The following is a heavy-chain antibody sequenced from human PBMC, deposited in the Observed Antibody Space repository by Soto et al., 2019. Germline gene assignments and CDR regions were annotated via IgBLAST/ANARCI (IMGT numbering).Heavy chain of an antibody. J-gene: IGHJ4*02. CDR1: GGSISSSNW. Sequence: SETLSLTCAVSGGSISSSNWWSWVRQPPGKGLEWIGEIYHSGSTNYNPSLKSRVTISVDKSKNQFSLKLSSVTAADTAVYYCARVSAAPSGPYYFDYWGQGTLVTVSS. D-gene: IGHD6-13*01. V-gene: IGHV4-4*02. CDR3: ARVSAAPSGPYYFDY. CDR2: IYHSGST.